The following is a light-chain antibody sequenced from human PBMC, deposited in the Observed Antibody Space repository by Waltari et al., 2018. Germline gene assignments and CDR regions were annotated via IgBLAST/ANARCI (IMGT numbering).Light chain of an antibody. CDR2: EVN. CDR1: SSDVGGYNY. CDR3: TSYAGSHNWV. J-gene: IGLJ2*01. V-gene: IGLV2-8*01. Sequence: QSALTQPPYASGSPGQSVTISCTGTSSDVGGYNYVSWYQHHPGKAPKLMISEVNKRPSGVPDRFSGSKSGNTASLTVSGLQADDEADYYCTSYAGSHNWVFGGGTKLTVL.